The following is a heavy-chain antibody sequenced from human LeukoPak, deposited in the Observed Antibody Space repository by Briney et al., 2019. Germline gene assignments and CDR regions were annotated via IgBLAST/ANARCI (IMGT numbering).Heavy chain of an antibody. V-gene: IGHV4-61*08. J-gene: IGHJ4*02. CDR1: GGSISSGDYY. CDR3: AREDGSGWYRY. Sequence: PSETLSLTCTVSGGSISSGDYYWSWIRQSPGKGLEWIGYIYYSGSTNYNPSLKSRVTISLDTSKNQFSLKLSSVTAADTAVYYCAREDGSGWYRYWGQGTLVTVSS. CDR2: IYYSGST. D-gene: IGHD6-19*01.